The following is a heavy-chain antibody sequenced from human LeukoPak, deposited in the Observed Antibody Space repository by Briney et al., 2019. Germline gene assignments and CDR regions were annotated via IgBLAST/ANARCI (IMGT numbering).Heavy chain of an antibody. J-gene: IGHJ4*02. CDR1: GFTFEDYG. D-gene: IGHD3-9*01. V-gene: IGHV3-20*04. Sequence: GGTLRLSCAVSGFTFEDYGMSWVRQVQGKGLEWVSGINWNGGSISYAESVKGRSTISRDNAKNALYLHMNSLRVEDTAVYYCAKVGQNYHILTYYFDYWGQGTLVTVSS. CDR3: AKVGQNYHILTYYFDY. CDR2: INWNGGSI.